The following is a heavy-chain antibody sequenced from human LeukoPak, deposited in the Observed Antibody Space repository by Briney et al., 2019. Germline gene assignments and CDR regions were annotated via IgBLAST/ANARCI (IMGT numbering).Heavy chain of an antibody. Sequence: VASVKVSCKASGYTFTSYDINWVRQATGQGLEWMGWRNPNSGNTGYAQKFQGRVTMTRNTSISTAYMELSSLRSEDTAVYYCARVIVGATSDYWGQGTLVTVSS. CDR1: GYTFTSYD. CDR2: RNPNSGNT. CDR3: ARVIVGATSDY. D-gene: IGHD1-26*01. J-gene: IGHJ4*02. V-gene: IGHV1-8*01.